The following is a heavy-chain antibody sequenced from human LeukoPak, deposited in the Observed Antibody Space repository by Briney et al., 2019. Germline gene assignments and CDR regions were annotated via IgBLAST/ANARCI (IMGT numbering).Heavy chain of an antibody. V-gene: IGHV3-23*01. D-gene: IGHD2-8*02. J-gene: IGHJ4*02. CDR1: GFTFNSYA. CDR3: ARLFGGVTTYDY. Sequence: PGGSLRLSCAASGFTFNSYAMSWVRQAPGKGLEWVSDINSSGGSTYYADSVKGRFTISRDNARNSLYLQMSSLRVEDTAIYYCARLFGGVTTYDYWGQGAQVTVSS. CDR2: INSSGGST.